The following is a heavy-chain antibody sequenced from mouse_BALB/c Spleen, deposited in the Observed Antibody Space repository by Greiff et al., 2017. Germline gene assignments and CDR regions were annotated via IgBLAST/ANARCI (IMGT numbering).Heavy chain of an antibody. CDR1: GFTFSSYA. J-gene: IGHJ4*01. CDR2: ISSGGST. V-gene: IGHV5-6-5*01. Sequence: EVKVVESGGGLVKPGGSLKLSCAASGFTFSSYAMSWVRQTPEKRLEWVASISSGGSTYYPDSVKGRFTISRDNARNILYLQMSSLRSEDTAMYYCARDYYGSSAGYYAMDYWGQGTSVTVSS. CDR3: ARDYYGSSAGYYAMDY. D-gene: IGHD1-1*01.